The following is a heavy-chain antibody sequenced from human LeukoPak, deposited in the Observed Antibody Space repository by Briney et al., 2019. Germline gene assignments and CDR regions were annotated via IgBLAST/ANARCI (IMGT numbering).Heavy chain of an antibody. V-gene: IGHV1-18*01. D-gene: IGHD5-18*01. CDR3: ARAPMDTAMVYFDY. CDR2: INPNNGNT. J-gene: IGHJ4*02. Sequence: WINPNNGNTNYAQKLQGRVTMTTDTSTSTAYMELRSLRSDDTAVYYCARAPMDTAMVYFDYWGQGTLVTVSS.